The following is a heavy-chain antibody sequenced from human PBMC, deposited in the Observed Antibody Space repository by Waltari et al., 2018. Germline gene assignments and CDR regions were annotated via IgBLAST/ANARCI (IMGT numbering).Heavy chain of an antibody. CDR1: GGSISTSSYY. D-gene: IGHD1-26*01. CDR2: IHYSGST. V-gene: IGHV4-39*01. CDR3: ARHVGEATTFDY. Sequence: QLQLQESGPGLVKPSETLSLTCSVSGGSISTSSYYWGWIRQPPGKGLEWIGSIHYSGSTYHNPSLKSRVTISVDTSKNQFSLRLTSVTAADTAVYYCARHVGEATTFDYWGQGTLVTVSS. J-gene: IGHJ4*02.